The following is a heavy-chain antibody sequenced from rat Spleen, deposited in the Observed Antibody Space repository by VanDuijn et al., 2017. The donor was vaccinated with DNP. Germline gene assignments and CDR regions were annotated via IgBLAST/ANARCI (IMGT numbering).Heavy chain of an antibody. CDR3: ARFGNYGSYAMDA. CDR1: GYSITSNY. Sequence: LVKPSQSLSLTCSVTGYSITSNYWGWIRKFPGNKMEWIGHISYSGSTSYNPSLKSRISITRDTSKNQFFLQLNSVTTEDTATYYCARFGNYGSYAMDAWGQGTSVTVSS. J-gene: IGHJ4*01. CDR2: ISYSGST. D-gene: IGHD1-3*01. V-gene: IGHV3-1*01.